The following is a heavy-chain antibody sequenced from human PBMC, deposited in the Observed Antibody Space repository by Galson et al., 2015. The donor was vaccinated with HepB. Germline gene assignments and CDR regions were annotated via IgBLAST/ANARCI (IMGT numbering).Heavy chain of an antibody. D-gene: IGHD1-1*01. CDR3: AREDNWNDRLDY. CDR2: ISYDGSNK. CDR1: GFTFSSYA. J-gene: IGHJ4*02. V-gene: IGHV3-30*04. Sequence: SLRLSCAASGFTFSSYAMHWVRQAPGKGLEWVAVISYDGSNKYYADSVKGRFTISRDNSKNTLYLQMNSLRAEDTAVYYCAREDNWNDRLDYWGQGTLVTVSS.